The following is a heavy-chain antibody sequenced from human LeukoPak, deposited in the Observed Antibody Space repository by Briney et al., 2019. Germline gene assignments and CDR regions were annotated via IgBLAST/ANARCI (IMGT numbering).Heavy chain of an antibody. CDR1: GFTFSSYS. CDR3: AKGRASNWHPGYFDY. CDR2: ISSSSSYI. Sequence: KPGGSLRLSCAASGFTFSSYSMNWVRQAPGKGLEWVSSISSSSSYIYYADSVKGRFTISRDNSKNTLYLQMNSLRAEDTAVYYCAKGRASNWHPGYFDYWGQGTLVTVSS. J-gene: IGHJ4*02. D-gene: IGHD2/OR15-2a*01. V-gene: IGHV3-21*04.